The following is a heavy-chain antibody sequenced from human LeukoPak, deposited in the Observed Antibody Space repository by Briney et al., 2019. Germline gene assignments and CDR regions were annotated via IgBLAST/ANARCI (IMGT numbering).Heavy chain of an antibody. D-gene: IGHD2-21*02. Sequence: PGGSLRLSCAASGFTFCSYAMSWVRQAPGKGLEWVSAISGSGGSTYYADSVKGRFTISRDNAKNTLYLQMNSVRAEDTAVYYCAKAPVVVTAAPETLDYWGQGTLVTVSS. CDR1: GFTFCSYA. J-gene: IGHJ4*02. V-gene: IGHV3-23*01. CDR3: AKAPVVVTAAPETLDY. CDR2: ISGSGGST.